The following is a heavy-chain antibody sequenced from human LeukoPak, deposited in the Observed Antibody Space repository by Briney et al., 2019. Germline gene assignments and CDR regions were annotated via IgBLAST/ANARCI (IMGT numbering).Heavy chain of an antibody. CDR2: IYSGGST. CDR1: GFTVSTNY. V-gene: IGHV3-53*04. D-gene: IGHD4-11*01. Sequence: GGSLRLSCAASGFTVSTNYMSWIRQAPGKGLEWVSVIYSGGSTYYADSVKGRFTISRHNSENTLYLQMNSLRAEDTAVYYCARGMTNPFDYWGQGTLVTVSS. CDR3: ARGMTNPFDY. J-gene: IGHJ4*02.